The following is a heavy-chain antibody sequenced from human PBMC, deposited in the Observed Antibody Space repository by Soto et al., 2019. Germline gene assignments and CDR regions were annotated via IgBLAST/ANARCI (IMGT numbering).Heavy chain of an antibody. CDR2: SNDNGDTT. Sequence: EVQLLESGGGLVQPGESLRLSCAASGFTFSDDAMSWVRQAPGKGLEWVSGSNDNGDTTHYADSGKGRFTIGRDKTRNTMYRQMSILRGEDTAVYYCATGGWYCRGGSCHIDYWGQGTLVTVSS. V-gene: IGHV3-23*01. CDR3: ATGGWYCRGGSCHIDY. D-gene: IGHD2-15*01. CDR1: GFTFSDDA. J-gene: IGHJ4*02.